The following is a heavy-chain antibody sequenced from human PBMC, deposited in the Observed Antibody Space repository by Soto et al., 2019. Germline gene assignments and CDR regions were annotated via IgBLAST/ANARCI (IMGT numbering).Heavy chain of an antibody. CDR1: GYSFTSYW. Sequence: GESLKISCKGSGYSFTSYWIGWVRQMPGKGLEWMGIIYPGDSDTRYGPSFQGQVTILADKSISTAYLQWSSLKASDTAMYYCARQGDYGGIYFDYWGQGTLVTVSS. CDR2: IYPGDSDT. D-gene: IGHD4-17*01. J-gene: IGHJ4*02. CDR3: ARQGDYGGIYFDY. V-gene: IGHV5-51*01.